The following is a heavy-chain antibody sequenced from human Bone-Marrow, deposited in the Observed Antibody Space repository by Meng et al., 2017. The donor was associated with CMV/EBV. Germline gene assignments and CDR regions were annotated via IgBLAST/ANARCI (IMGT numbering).Heavy chain of an antibody. CDR1: GYMFTNFN. Sequence: ASVKVSCKASGYMFTNFNITWVRQAAGQGLEWMNWMNPNSDDTSYAQQFQDRLTITRHTSISTAYMELSNLRSEDTAVYYCARTSTGYDYFDYWGQGTLVTVSS. D-gene: IGHD5-12*01. CDR3: ARTSTGYDYFDY. J-gene: IGHJ4*02. CDR2: MNPNSDDT. V-gene: IGHV1-8*03.